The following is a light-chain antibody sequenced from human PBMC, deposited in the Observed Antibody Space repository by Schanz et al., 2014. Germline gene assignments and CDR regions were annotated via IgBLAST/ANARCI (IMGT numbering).Light chain of an antibody. Sequence: EIVMTQSPGTLSLSPGERATLSCRASQTFSRSYLAWYQQKPGQAPRLLIYAASSRATGIPDRFSGSGSGTDFTLTISRLEPEDFAVYYCQHYHSWPYTFGQGSKLDIK. V-gene: IGKV3-20*01. J-gene: IGKJ2*01. CDR1: QTFSRSY. CDR2: AAS. CDR3: QHYHSWPYT.